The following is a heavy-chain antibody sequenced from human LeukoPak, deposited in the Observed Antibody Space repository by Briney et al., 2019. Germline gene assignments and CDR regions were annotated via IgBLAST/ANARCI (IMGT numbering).Heavy chain of an antibody. CDR1: GFTFSSYA. J-gene: IGHJ4*02. CDR2: ISYDGSNK. CDR3: ASRYSSGWYDY. D-gene: IGHD6-19*01. Sequence: GGSLRLSCAASGFTFSSYAMHWVRQAPGKGLEWVAVISYDGSNKYYADSVKGRFTISRDNSKNTLYLQMNSLRAEDTAVYYCASRYSSGWYDYWGQGTLVTVSS. V-gene: IGHV3-30*04.